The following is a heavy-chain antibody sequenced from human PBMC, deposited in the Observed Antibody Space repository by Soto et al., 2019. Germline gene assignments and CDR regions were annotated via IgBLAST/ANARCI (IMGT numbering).Heavy chain of an antibody. J-gene: IGHJ6*02. CDR2: ILYSGDT. D-gene: IGHD3-22*01. CDR1: SGSISSNSYL. Sequence: SETLSLTCSVSSGSISSNSYLWGWIRQPPGKGLEWIGAILYSGDTYYSESLKSRVTMSVDTAKNQFSLKLNSVTAADTAVYYCARQGRNTKIVILRHYATDFWGQGTAVTV. CDR3: ARQGRNTKIVILRHYATDF. V-gene: IGHV4-39*01.